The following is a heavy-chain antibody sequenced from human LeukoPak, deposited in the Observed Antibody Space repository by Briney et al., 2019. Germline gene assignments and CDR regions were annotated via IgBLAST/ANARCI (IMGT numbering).Heavy chain of an antibody. CDR2: IYYSGST. D-gene: IGHD1-1*01. Sequence: SQTLSLTCTVSGGSISSGDYYWTWIRQPPGNGLEWIGYIYYSGSTYYNPSLKSRVTTSVDTSKNQFSLKLSSVTAADTAVYYCARDQNGNYYYYGMDVWGRGTTVTVSS. V-gene: IGHV4-30-4*01. CDR3: ARDQNGNYYYYGMDV. CDR1: GGSISSGDYY. J-gene: IGHJ6*02.